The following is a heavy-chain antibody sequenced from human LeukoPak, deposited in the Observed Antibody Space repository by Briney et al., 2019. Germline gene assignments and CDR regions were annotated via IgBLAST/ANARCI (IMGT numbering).Heavy chain of an antibody. V-gene: IGHV5-51*01. CDR3: ARSQSITIFGVVTKGDAFDI. CDR1: GYSFINYW. CDR2: IYPGESDT. Sequence: GESLKISLKGSGYSFINYWIGWGRPMPGKGLGGMGIIYPGESDTRYSPSFEGQVIISADKSISTAYLQWSSLEASDTAMYYCARSQSITIFGVVTKGDAFDIWGQGTMVTVSS. J-gene: IGHJ3*02. D-gene: IGHD3-3*01.